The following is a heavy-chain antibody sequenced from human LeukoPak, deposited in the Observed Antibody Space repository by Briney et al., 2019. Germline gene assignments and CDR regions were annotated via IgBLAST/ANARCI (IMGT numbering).Heavy chain of an antibody. CDR1: GITFGNNW. J-gene: IGHJ5*02. Sequence: GGSLRLSCAASGITFGNNWMHWVRQGPGKGLVWISRINSDGGGAIYADSVKGRFTVSRDNAKNTLYLQMNSLRAENTAVYYCARDVPHNWFDTWGQGTLVTVSS. CDR3: ARDVPHNWFDT. V-gene: IGHV3-74*01. CDR2: INSDGGGA.